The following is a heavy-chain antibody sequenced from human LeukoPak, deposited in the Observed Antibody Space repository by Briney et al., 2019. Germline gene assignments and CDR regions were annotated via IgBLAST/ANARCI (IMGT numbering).Heavy chain of an antibody. CDR1: GFTVSSNY. CDR2: IYSGGST. Sequence: GGSLRLSCAASGFTVSSNYMSWVRQAPGRGLEWVSVIYSGGSTYYADSVQGRFTISRDNSKTTLYLQMNSLRAEDTAVYYCARAHSNPFDYWGQGTLVTVSS. D-gene: IGHD6-13*01. V-gene: IGHV3-66*02. CDR3: ARAHSNPFDY. J-gene: IGHJ4*02.